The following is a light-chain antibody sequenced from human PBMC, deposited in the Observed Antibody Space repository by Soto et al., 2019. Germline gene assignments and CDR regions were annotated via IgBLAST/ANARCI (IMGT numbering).Light chain of an antibody. V-gene: IGKV3D-20*02. Sequence: EIVMTQSPATLSVSPGERATLSCRASQSVSSNLAWYQQKPGQAPRLLIYGASSRATGIPDRFSGSGSGTDFTLAISRLEPEDFAVYYCQQRSNWPTFGPGTKVDIK. J-gene: IGKJ3*01. CDR3: QQRSNWPT. CDR1: QSVSSN. CDR2: GAS.